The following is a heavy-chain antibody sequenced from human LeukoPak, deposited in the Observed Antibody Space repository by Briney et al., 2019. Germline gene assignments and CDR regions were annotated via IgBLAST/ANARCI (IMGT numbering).Heavy chain of an antibody. CDR3: ASQNRGIDY. J-gene: IGHJ4*02. CDR2: IIPIFGTA. D-gene: IGHD3-16*01. CDR1: GGTFSSYA. V-gene: IGHV1-69*13. Sequence: ASVKVSCKASGGTFSSYAISWVRQAPGPGLEWMGGIIPIFGTANYAQKFQGRVTITADESTSTAYMELSTLRSEDTAVYYCASQNRGIDYWGQGTLVTVSS.